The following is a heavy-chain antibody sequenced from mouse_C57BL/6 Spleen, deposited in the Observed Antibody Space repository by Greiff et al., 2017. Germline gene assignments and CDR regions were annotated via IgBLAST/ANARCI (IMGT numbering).Heavy chain of an antibody. CDR1: GYSITSGYD. J-gene: IGHJ3*01. CDR2: ISYSGST. D-gene: IGHD1-1*01. CDR3: ARDGTTVPFAY. Sequence: DVQLQESGPGMVKPSQSLSLTCTVTGYSITSGYDWHWIRHFPGNKLEWMGYISYSGSTNYNPSLKSRISITHDTSKNHFFLKLNSVTTEDTATYYCARDGTTVPFAYWGQGTLVTVSA. V-gene: IGHV3-1*01.